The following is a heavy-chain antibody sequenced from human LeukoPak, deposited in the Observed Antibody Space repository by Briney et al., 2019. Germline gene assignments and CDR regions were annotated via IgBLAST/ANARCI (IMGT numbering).Heavy chain of an antibody. CDR1: GYTFTSYD. D-gene: IGHD5-18*01. CDR2: MNPNSGNT. J-gene: IGHJ4*02. Sequence: ASVKVSCKASGYTFTSYDINWVRQATGQGLEWMGWMNPNSGNTGYAQKFQGRVTMTRNTSISTAYMELSSLRSEDTAVYYCARGKYSYVKGKNYYFDYWGQGTLVTVSS. CDR3: ARGKYSYVKGKNYYFDY. V-gene: IGHV1-8*01.